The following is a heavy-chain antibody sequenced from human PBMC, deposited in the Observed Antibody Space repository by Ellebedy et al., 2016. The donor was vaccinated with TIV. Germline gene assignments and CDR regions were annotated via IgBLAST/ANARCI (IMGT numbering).Heavy chain of an antibody. CDR2: ISGSGVST. J-gene: IGHJ3*02. CDR3: ARPWGEMATIGDAFDI. Sequence: PGGSLRLSCAASGFTSSDYFMSWVRQAPGKGLEWVSAISGSGVSTYYADAVKGRFTISRDNSKNTLYLHMKSLIAEDKAVYYCARPWGEMATIGDAFDIWGQGTMVTVSS. CDR1: GFTSSDYF. V-gene: IGHV3-23*01. D-gene: IGHD5-24*01.